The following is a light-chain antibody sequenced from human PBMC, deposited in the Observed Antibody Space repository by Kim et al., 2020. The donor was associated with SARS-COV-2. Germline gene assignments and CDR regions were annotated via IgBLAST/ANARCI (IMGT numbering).Light chain of an antibody. V-gene: IGKV3-20*01. CDR3: QQYGSSPWK. CDR1: QSVSSSY. J-gene: IGKJ1*01. CDR2: GAS. Sequence: TQGERASLGCRASQSVSSSYLAWDQEKPGPAPRLLIYGASSRATGIPDRFSGSGSGTDFTLTISRLAPEDFAVYYCQQYGSSPWKFGQGTKVDIK.